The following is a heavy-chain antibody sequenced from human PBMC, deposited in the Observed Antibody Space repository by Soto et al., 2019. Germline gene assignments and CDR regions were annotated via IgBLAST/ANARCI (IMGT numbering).Heavy chain of an antibody. J-gene: IGHJ5*01. D-gene: IGHD3-22*01. CDR1: GFSLGRYA. CDR2: ISASGSSV. Sequence: EVQLLESGGALVQPGGSLRLSCAASGFSLGRYAMSWVRQAPGKGLEWVSVISASGSSVSYADSVKGRFTISKDNSEKTMLLHMNSMSVEDTAVYYCAKEYSYDSTGLCLDSWGKGTLVTVSS. V-gene: IGHV3-23*01. CDR3: AKEYSYDSTGLCLDS.